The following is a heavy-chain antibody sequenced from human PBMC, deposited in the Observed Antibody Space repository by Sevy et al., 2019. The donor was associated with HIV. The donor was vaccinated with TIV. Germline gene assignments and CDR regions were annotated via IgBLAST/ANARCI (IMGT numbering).Heavy chain of an antibody. CDR2: ITSSGSTM. V-gene: IGHV3-48*03. D-gene: IGHD4-17*01. J-gene: IGHJ3*02. CDR1: GFTFSSHE. Sequence: GGSLRLSCAASGFTFSSHEMNWVRQAPGKGLEWVSYITSSGSTMYYADSVKGRFTISRDNAKNSLYLQMNSLRAEDTANYYGARCFYGGNRDDAFDIWGQGTMVTVSS. CDR3: ARCFYGGNRDDAFDI.